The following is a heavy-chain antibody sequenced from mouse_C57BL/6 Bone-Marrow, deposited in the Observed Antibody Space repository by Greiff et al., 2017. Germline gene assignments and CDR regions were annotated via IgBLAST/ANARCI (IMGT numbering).Heavy chain of an antibody. D-gene: IGHD1-1*01. CDR3: AGRDFGSSWAWFAY. CDR1: GFTFSDYY. V-gene: IGHV5-12*01. CDR2: ISNGGGST. Sequence: EVKLMESGGGLVQPGGSLKLSCAASGFTFSDYYMYWVRQTPEKRLEWVADISNGGGSTYYPDTVKGRFTISRDNAKNTLYLQVSRLKSEDTAVYYCAGRDFGSSWAWFAYWGQGTLVTVSA. J-gene: IGHJ3*01.